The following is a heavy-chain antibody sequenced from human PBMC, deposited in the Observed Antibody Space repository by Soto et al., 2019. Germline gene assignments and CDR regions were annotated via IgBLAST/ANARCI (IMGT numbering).Heavy chain of an antibody. D-gene: IGHD6-13*01. J-gene: IGHJ4*02. CDR3: AKDQPFSSWYYFDY. CDR1: GFTFSSYA. Sequence: GGSLRLSCAASGFTFSSYAMSWVRQAPGEGLEWVSAISGSGGSTYYADAVKGRFTISRDNSKNTLYLQMNSLRAEDTAVYYCAKDQPFSSWYYFDYWGQGTLVTVSS. CDR2: ISGSGGST. V-gene: IGHV3-23*01.